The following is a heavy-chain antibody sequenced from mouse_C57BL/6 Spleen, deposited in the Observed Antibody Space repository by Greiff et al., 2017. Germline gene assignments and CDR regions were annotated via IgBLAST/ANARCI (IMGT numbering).Heavy chain of an antibody. D-gene: IGHD3-1*01. V-gene: IGHV1-69*01. J-gene: IGHJ2*01. CDR1: GYTFTSYW. CDR3: ARSGGFSLYFDY. CDR2: IDPSDSYT. Sequence: VQLQQPGAELVMPGASVKLSCKASGYTFTSYWMHWVKQRPGQGLEWIGEIDPSDSYTNYNQKFKGKSTLTVDKSSSTAYMQLSSLTSEDSAVYYCARSGGFSLYFDYWGQGTTLTVSS.